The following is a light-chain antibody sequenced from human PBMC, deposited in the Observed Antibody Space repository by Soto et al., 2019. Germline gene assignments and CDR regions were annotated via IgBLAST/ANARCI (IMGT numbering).Light chain of an antibody. V-gene: IGKV1-5*03. CDR2: KAS. Sequence: DIQMTQSPSTLSASVGDRVTITCRASQSISSWLAWYQQKPGKAPNLLIYKASSLESGVPSRFSGSGSGTEFTLTISSLQPDDFATYYCQQYNSCPYTFGQGTKVDIK. J-gene: IGKJ2*01. CDR3: QQYNSCPYT. CDR1: QSISSW.